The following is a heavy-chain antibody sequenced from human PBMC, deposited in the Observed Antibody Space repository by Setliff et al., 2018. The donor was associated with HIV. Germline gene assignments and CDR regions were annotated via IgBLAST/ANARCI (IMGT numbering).Heavy chain of an antibody. D-gene: IGHD3-22*01. J-gene: IGHJ5*02. CDR3: ASRVYYYDSSGYLREEGFDP. V-gene: IGHV4-39*01. CDR2: IYYSGTT. CDR1: GASIRTGSYY. Sequence: SETLSLTCTVSGASIRTGSYYWGWIRQPPGKGLEWIGTIYYSGTTYYNPSVKSRVTISVDTSKNQFSLKLSSVTAADAAVYYCASRVYYYDSSGYLREEGFDPWGQGTLVTVSS.